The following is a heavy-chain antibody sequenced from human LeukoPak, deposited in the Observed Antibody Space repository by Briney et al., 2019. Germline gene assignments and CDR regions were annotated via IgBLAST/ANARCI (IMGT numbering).Heavy chain of an antibody. Sequence: GRSLRLSCAASGFTFSSYAMSWVRQAPGKGLEWFSAISGSGGSTYYADSVKGRFTISRDNSKNTLYLQMNSLRAEDTAVYYCAKDRGVAARPSYGFYYYYMDVWGKGTTVTVSS. D-gene: IGHD6-6*01. CDR1: GFTFSSYA. V-gene: IGHV3-23*01. J-gene: IGHJ6*03. CDR3: AKDRGVAARPSYGFYYYYMDV. CDR2: ISGSGGST.